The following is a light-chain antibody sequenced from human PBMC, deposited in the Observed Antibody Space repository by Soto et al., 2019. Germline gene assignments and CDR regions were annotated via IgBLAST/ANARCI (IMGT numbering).Light chain of an antibody. CDR3: QQYGTSVWT. CDR2: GAS. V-gene: IGKV3-20*01. CDR1: QSVGSD. Sequence: EIVMTQSPATLSVSPGERATLSCRASQSVGSDLAWYQQKPGQAPRLLIYGASSRATGIPDRFSGSGSGTDFTLTISRLEPEDFAVYYCQQYGTSVWTFGQGTKVDNK. J-gene: IGKJ1*01.